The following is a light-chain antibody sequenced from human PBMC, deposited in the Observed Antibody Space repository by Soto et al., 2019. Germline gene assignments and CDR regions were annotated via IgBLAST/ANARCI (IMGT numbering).Light chain of an antibody. V-gene: IGKV3-15*01. CDR3: QQYNLWYT. CDR2: GAS. Sequence: EIVMTQSPATLSVSPGERATLSCRASQSVGSNLVWFQQKPGQAPRLLIYGASTRATGVPARFSGSGSGTELTLTISSLQSEDFAVYYCQQYNLWYTFGQGTKLEIK. J-gene: IGKJ2*01. CDR1: QSVGSN.